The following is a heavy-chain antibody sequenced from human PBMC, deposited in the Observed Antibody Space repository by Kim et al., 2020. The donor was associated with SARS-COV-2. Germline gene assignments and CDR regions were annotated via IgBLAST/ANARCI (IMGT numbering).Heavy chain of an antibody. CDR1: GGSISSYY. CDR2: IYYSGST. J-gene: IGHJ6*02. V-gene: IGHV4-59*01. CDR3: ARSAADYYYYYGMDV. Sequence: SETLSLTCTVSGGSISSYYWSWIRQPPGKGLEWIGYIYYSGSTNYNPSLKSRVTISVDTSKNQFSLKLSSVTAADTAVYYCARSAADYYYYYGMDVWGQGTTVTVSS.